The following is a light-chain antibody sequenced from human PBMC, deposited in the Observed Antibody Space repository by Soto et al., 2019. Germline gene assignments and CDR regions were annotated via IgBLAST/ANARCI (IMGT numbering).Light chain of an antibody. CDR2: DAS. CDR3: QQRSNWPLT. V-gene: IGKV3-11*01. CDR1: QSVSSY. J-gene: IGKJ4*01. Sequence: EIVLTQSPGTLSLSPGERATLSCRASQSVSSYLAWYHQKPGQAPRILIYDASNRATGIPARFSGSGSGTDFTLTISRLEPEDFAFYYCQQRSNWPLTFGGGTKVEIK.